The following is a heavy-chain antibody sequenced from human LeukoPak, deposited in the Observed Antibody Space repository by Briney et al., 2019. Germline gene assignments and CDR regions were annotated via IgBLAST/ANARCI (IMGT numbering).Heavy chain of an antibody. CDR3: AREYSSSWYTARLYFDY. J-gene: IGHJ4*02. CDR2: IKQDGSEK. Sequence: PGGSLRLSCAASGFTFSSYWMSWVRQAPGKGLEWVANIKQDGSEKYYVDSVKGRFTISRDNAMNSLYLQMNSLRAEDTAVYYCAREYSSSWYTARLYFDYWGQGTLVTVSS. V-gene: IGHV3-7*01. CDR1: GFTFSSYW. D-gene: IGHD6-13*01.